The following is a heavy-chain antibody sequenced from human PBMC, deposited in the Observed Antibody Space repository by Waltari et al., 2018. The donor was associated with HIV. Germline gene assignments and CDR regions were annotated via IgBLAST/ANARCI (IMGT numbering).Heavy chain of an antibody. J-gene: IGHJ4*02. V-gene: IGHV4-39*01. CDR2: MYNSGTT. CDR3: ARRGDGFNQHARLDH. D-gene: IGHD2-2*01. Sequence: QLHLQESGPGPVTLSETLALTCTVSGGSITRNEFYWAWIRQPPGKGLEWIGLMYNSGTTDYNPSLKSRVSMSRDTSKNRFSLRLHSVTAADTAIYYCARRGDGFNQHARLDHWGPGTLVTVSS. CDR1: GGSITRNEFY.